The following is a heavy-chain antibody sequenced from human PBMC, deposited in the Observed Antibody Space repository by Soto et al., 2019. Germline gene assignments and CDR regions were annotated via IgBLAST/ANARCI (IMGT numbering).Heavy chain of an antibody. J-gene: IGHJ5*02. D-gene: IGHD1-1*01. CDR3: ARALNWNDPPLGP. CDR2: INPSGPST. V-gene: IGHV1-46*01. Sequence: QGQLEQSGAEVKKPGASVNVSCQASGFSFPIFFLHWVRQAPGHGLEWMGVINPSGPSTTYAQRFQGRLTMTRDTSTNTVYMELNTLISEDTAVYYCARALNWNDPPLGPWGQGTLVTVSS. CDR1: GFSFPIFF.